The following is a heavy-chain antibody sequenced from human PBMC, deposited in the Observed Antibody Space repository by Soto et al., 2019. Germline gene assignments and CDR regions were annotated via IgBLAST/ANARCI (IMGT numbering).Heavy chain of an antibody. J-gene: IGHJ4*02. CDR1: GGSFSGYY. D-gene: IGHD6-13*01. CDR3: ARRTIGIAAAFDY. CDR2: VNHSRST. V-gene: IGHV4-34*01. Sequence: QVQLQQWGAGLLKPSETLSLTCAVYGGSFSGYYWSWIRQPPGKGLEWIGEVNHSRSTNYNSSLKSRVTTSVDRSKNQFSLNLSSVTAADTAVYYCARRTIGIAAAFDYWGQGTLVIVSS.